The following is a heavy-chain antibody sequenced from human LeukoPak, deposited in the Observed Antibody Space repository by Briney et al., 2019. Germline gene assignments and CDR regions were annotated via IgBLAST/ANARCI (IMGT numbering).Heavy chain of an antibody. V-gene: IGHV6-1*01. CDR3: TRGWTNFDY. D-gene: IGHD1-1*01. Sequence: SQTLSLTCAISGDSVSSNSAAWNWIRQPPSRGLEWLGRTYYRSKWYNDYAVSVESRITINPDTSKNQFSLQLNSVTPEDTAVYYCTRGWTNFDYWGQGTLVTVSS. J-gene: IGHJ4*02. CDR1: GDSVSSNSAA. CDR2: TYYRSKWYN.